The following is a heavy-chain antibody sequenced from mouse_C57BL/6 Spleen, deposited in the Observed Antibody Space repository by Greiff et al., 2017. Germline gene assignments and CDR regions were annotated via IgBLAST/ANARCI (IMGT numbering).Heavy chain of an antibody. CDR2: INPSSGYT. Sequence: VQLQQSGAELAKPGASVRLSCKASGYTFTSYWMHWVKQRPGQGLEWIGYINPSSGYTKYNQKFKDKATLTADKSSSTDYMLLSSLTYEDAAVYYCAQGNYAWFAYWGQGTLVTVSA. CDR1: GYTFTSYW. V-gene: IGHV1-7*01. CDR3: AQGNYAWFAY. J-gene: IGHJ3*01. D-gene: IGHD2-1*01.